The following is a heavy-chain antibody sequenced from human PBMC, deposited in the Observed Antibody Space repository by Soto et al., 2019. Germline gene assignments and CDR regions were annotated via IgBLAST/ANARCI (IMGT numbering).Heavy chain of an antibody. Sequence: GESLKISCKGSGYSFTSYWIGWVRQMPGKGLEWMGIIYPGDSDTRYSPSFQGQVTISADKSISTAYLQWSSLKASDTAMYYCASLYCSSTSCYRWDAFDIWGQGTMVTVSS. CDR2: IYPGDSDT. CDR1: GYSFTSYW. J-gene: IGHJ3*02. CDR3: ASLYCSSTSCYRWDAFDI. D-gene: IGHD2-2*01. V-gene: IGHV5-51*01.